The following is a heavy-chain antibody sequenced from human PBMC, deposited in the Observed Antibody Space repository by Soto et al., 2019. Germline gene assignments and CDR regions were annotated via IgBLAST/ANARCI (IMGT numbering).Heavy chain of an antibody. CDR3: ARQRTSVVTQAYFDV. J-gene: IGHJ4*01. Sequence: PSETLSLTCTVTGDSTSSRSYYWGWIRQPPGKGLEWIGSIYYSGSTYNNPSLRSRVSMSIDTSKDQFSLKLKSVTAADTALYFCARQRTSVVTQAYFDVWG. V-gene: IGHV4-39*01. D-gene: IGHD2-21*02. CDR1: GDSTSSRSYY. CDR2: IYYSGST.